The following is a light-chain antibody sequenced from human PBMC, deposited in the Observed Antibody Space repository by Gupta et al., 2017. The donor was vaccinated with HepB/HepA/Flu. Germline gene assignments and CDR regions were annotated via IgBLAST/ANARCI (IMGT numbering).Light chain of an antibody. V-gene: IGLV3-25*03. J-gene: IGLJ3*02. CDR2: KDT. CDR3: QSADSSGTWV. Sequence: SSELTQPPSVSVSPGQPAKITCSGDTLPKQYAYWYQQKPGQAPVVIIYKDTERPSGIPERFSGSSSGTTVTLTISGVQAEDEGAYHCQSADSSGTWVFGGGTKLTVL. CDR1: TLPKQY.